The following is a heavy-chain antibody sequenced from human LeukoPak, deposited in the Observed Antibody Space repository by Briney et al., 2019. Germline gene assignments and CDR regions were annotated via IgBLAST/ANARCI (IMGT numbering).Heavy chain of an antibody. J-gene: IGHJ4*02. CDR3: ARGGRGYSYGDDY. Sequence: GGSLRLSCAASGFTFDDYGMNWVRQAPGKGLEWGSSISSSSSYIYYADSVKGRFTISRDNAKNSLYLQMNSLRAEDTAVYYCARGGRGYSYGDDYWGQGTLVTVSS. CDR1: GFTFDDYG. CDR2: ISSSSSYI. V-gene: IGHV3-21*01. D-gene: IGHD5-18*01.